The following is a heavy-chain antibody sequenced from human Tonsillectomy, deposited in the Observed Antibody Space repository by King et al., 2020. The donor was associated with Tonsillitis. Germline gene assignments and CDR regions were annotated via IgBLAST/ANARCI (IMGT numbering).Heavy chain of an antibody. CDR1: GYTFTAYY. V-gene: IGHV1-46*03. CDR3: ARGGYSSGWDGEGDY. CDR2: INPSGGST. Sequence: VQLVESGAEVKKPGASVMVSCKASGYTFTAYYIHWVRQAPGQGLEWMGIINPSGGSTSYAQKFQGRVTMTRDTSTNTVYMELSSLRSEDTAVYYCARGGYSSGWDGEGDYWGQGTLVTVSS. J-gene: IGHJ4*02. D-gene: IGHD6-19*01.